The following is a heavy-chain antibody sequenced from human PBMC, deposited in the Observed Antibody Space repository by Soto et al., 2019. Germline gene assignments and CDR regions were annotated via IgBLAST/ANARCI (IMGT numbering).Heavy chain of an antibody. CDR2: MSYDGSDT. Sequence: QVQLVESGGGVVQPGRSLRLSCVGSGFIFSNNGMHWVRQTPGKGLEWVAFMSYDGSDTFYADSVKGRFTISRDNSETTVYLHLTSLRPDDTALFYCARDVAMPTGLGLGYWGQGTLVTVSS. J-gene: IGHJ4*02. V-gene: IGHV3-30*03. D-gene: IGHD4-4*01. CDR3: ARDVAMPTGLGLGY. CDR1: GFIFSNNG.